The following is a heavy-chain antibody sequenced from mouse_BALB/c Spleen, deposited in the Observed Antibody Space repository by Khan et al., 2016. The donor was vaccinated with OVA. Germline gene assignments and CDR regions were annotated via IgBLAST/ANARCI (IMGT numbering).Heavy chain of an antibody. CDR3: ERGGTYYRYDGRFDF. V-gene: IGHV1-4*01. CDR2: INHSNGYT. D-gene: IGHD2-14*01. Sequence: VQLQQSGSELARPGASVKMSCKASGYTFTSYTMHWVKQRPGQGLEWIGYINHSNGYTNYNQKFKDKATLNEDKSSSTAYMQLSRLTSEDSAVYSCERGGTYYRYDGRFDFWGQGTMFTVSA. J-gene: IGHJ3*01. CDR1: GYTFTSYT.